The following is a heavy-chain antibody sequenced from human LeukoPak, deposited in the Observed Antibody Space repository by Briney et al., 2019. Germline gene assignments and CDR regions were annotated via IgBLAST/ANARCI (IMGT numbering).Heavy chain of an antibody. Sequence: PSETLSLTCTVSGGSISSYYWSWIRQPPGKGLEWIGYIYYSGITNYNPALKTRVTISVDTSKNQFSVKLSSVTAADTAVYYCASTTGHYDFRSGYRGPAAEYFQHWGQGTLVTVSS. V-gene: IGHV4-59*01. CDR1: GGSISSYY. CDR2: IYYSGIT. J-gene: IGHJ1*01. D-gene: IGHD3-3*01. CDR3: ASTTGHYDFRSGYRGPAAEYFQH.